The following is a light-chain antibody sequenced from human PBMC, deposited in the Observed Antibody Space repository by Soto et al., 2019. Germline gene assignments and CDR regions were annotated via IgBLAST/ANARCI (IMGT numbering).Light chain of an antibody. J-gene: IGKJ3*01. CDR3: QQYYSAPFT. CDR2: WAS. V-gene: IGKV4-1*01. CDR1: QSVLYKSNKKNY. Sequence: DIVMTQSPDSLAVSLGERATINCKSSQSVLYKSNKKNYLAWYQQKAGQPPKLLIYWASNRESGVPDRFSASGSGTDFTLIINSLQAEDVAVYYCQQYYSAPFTFGPGTKVDIK.